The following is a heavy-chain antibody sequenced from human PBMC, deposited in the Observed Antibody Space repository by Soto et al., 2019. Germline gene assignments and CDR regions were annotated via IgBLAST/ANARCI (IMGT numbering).Heavy chain of an antibody. CDR1: GGSVSSGSYY. J-gene: IGHJ4*02. CDR3: ARYSSSSVFDY. D-gene: IGHD6-6*01. CDR2: IYYSGSI. V-gene: IGHV4-61*01. Sequence: SETLSLTCTIAGGSVSSGSYYWSWIRQPPGKGLEWIGYIYYSGSIDYNPSLKSRVTISADTSKTQFSLMMSSVTAADTAVYYCARYSSSSVFDYWGQGILVTSPQ.